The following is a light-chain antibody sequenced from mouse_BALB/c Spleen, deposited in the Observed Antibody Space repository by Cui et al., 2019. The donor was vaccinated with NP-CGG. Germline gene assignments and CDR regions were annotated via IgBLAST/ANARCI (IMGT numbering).Light chain of an antibody. J-gene: IGLJ1*01. CDR1: TGSVTTTNY. V-gene: IGLV1*01. CDR3: ALWYSNHWV. Sequence: HALATQESAPTTSPGETVTLTCRSSTGSVTTTNYANWVQEKPDHLFTGLIGGTDNRAPGVPARFSGSLIGDKAALTITGAQTEDEAIYFCALWYSNHWVFGGGTKLTVL. CDR2: GTD.